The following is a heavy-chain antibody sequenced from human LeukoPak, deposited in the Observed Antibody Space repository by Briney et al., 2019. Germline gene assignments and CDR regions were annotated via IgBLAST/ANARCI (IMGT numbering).Heavy chain of an antibody. D-gene: IGHD2-21*02. V-gene: IGHV4-59*08. CDR2: MCYSGST. CDR1: GGSISSYC. Sequence: SETLSLTCTVSGGSISSYCWIWVRQPPGKGLEWIGSMCYSGSTNYNPSLKSRVTISLDSSKNQFSLRLISVTAADTAVYYCARQASIVVVTAPGFDYWGQGTLVTVSS. J-gene: IGHJ4*02. CDR3: ARQASIVVVTAPGFDY.